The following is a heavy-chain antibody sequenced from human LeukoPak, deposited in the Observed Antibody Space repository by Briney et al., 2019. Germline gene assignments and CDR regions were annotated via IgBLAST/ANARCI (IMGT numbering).Heavy chain of an antibody. Sequence: GGSLRLSCAASGFTFDDYAMHWVRQAPGKGLEWVSGISWNSGSIGYADSVKGRFTISRDNAKNSLYLQMNSLSAEDTAVYYCARGGAYCGGDCYNAFDIWGQGTMVTVSS. V-gene: IGHV3-9*01. CDR2: ISWNSGSI. CDR3: ARGGAYCGGDCYNAFDI. CDR1: GFTFDDYA. D-gene: IGHD2-21*02. J-gene: IGHJ3*02.